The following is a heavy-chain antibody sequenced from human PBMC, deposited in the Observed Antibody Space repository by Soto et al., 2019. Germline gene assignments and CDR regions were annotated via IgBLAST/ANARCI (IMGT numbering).Heavy chain of an antibody. CDR2: FVPLFGTT. Sequence: QLVQSGSEVKKPGSSVKVSCQASGGTFSGYVVTWVRQAPGQGLEWMGVFVPLFGTTNYAQRFSGRITVATEESPCTACMALGTVASAAADLYSSAPHGLRVSSHSYLDVWGKGTLVTVSS. J-gene: IGHJ4*02. V-gene: IGHV1-69*01. CDR1: GGTFSGYV. CDR3: APHGLRVSSHSYLDV. D-gene: IGHD3-16*01.